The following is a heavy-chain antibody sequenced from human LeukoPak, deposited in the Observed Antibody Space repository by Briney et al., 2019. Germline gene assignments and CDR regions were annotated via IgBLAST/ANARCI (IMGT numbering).Heavy chain of an antibody. Sequence: SSETLSLTCTVSGGSISSYYWSWIRQPPGKGLEWIGYIYYSGSTNYNPSLKSRVTISVDTSKNQFSLKLSSVTAADTAVYYCARLRYGDYVDYWGQGTLVTVSS. J-gene: IGHJ4*02. D-gene: IGHD4-17*01. CDR2: IYYSGST. CDR3: ARLRYGDYVDY. CDR1: GGSISSYY. V-gene: IGHV4-59*08.